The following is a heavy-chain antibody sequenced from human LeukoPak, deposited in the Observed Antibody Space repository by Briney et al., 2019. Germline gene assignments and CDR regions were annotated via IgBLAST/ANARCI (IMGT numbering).Heavy chain of an antibody. CDR3: AKDALSSSTYYYYGMDV. CDR2: ISGSGGST. J-gene: IGHJ6*02. D-gene: IGHD2-2*01. V-gene: IGHV3-23*01. CDR1: GFTFSSYA. Sequence: GGSLGLSCAASGFTFSSYAMSWVRQAPGKGLEWVSAISGSGGSTYYADSVKGRFTISRDNSKNTLYLQMNSLRAEDTAVYYCAKDALSSSTYYYYGMDVWGQGTTVTVSS.